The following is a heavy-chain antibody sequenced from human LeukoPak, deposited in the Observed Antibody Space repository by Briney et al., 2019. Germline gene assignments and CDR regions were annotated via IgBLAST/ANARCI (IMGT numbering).Heavy chain of an antibody. J-gene: IGHJ4*02. D-gene: IGHD6-6*01. CDR1: GFTFSDYY. V-gene: IGHV3-11*04. Sequence: QAGGSLRLSCAASGFTFSDYYMSWIHQAPGKGLEWVSYISSSGSTIYYADSVKGRFTISRDNSKNTLYLQMNSLRAEDTAVYYCARGRQLAHFDYWGQGTLVTVSS. CDR3: ARGRQLAHFDY. CDR2: ISSSGSTI.